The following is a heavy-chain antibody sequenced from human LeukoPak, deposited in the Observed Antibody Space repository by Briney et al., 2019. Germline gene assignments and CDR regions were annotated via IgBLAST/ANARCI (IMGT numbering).Heavy chain of an antibody. J-gene: IGHJ5*02. V-gene: IGHV1-18*01. CDR2: ISAYNGNT. D-gene: IGHD2-2*01. Sequence: ASVKVSCKASGYTFTSYGISWVRQAPGQGVEWMGWISAYNGNTNYAQKLQGRVTMTTDTSTSTAYMELRRLRSDDTAVYYCARDQQGEDIVVVPAAENWFDAWGREPWSPSPQ. CDR1: GYTFTSYG. CDR3: ARDQQGEDIVVVPAAENWFDA.